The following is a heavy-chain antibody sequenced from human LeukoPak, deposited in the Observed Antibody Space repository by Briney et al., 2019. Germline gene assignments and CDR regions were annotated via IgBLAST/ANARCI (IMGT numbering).Heavy chain of an antibody. CDR3: ARGRVVRGVMAY. D-gene: IGHD3-10*01. CDR2: INHSGST. Sequence: SETLSLTCAVYGGSFSGYYWSWIRQPPGKGLEGIGEINHSGSTNYNPSPKSRVTISVDTSKNQFSLKLSSVTAADTAVYYCARGRVVRGVMAYWGQGTLVTVSS. V-gene: IGHV4-34*01. J-gene: IGHJ4*02. CDR1: GGSFSGYY.